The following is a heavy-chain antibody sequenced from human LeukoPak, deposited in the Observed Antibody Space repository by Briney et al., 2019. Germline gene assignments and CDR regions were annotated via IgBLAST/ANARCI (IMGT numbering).Heavy chain of an antibody. Sequence: SVKVSCKASGGTFSSYAISWVRQAPGQGLEWVGGIIPIFGTPNYAQKFQGRVTITTDESTTTAYMELSSLTSEDTALYYCARESQLYYFDYWGQGTLVIVSS. CDR2: IIPIFGTP. V-gene: IGHV1-69*05. CDR1: GGTFSSYA. J-gene: IGHJ4*02. CDR3: ARESQLYYFDY.